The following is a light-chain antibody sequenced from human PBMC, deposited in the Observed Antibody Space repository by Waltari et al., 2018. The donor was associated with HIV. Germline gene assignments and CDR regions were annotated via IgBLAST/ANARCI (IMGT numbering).Light chain of an antibody. CDR2: DAS. Sequence: DIQMTQSPSSLSASVGDRVSITCRASQVVANKVIWFQQKPGKAPKLLIYDASRLPSGVPSRFSGSGSGTDFTLSINDVQPDDFASYFCQQLSSFPLTFGPGTRVDVK. V-gene: IGKV1-39*01. CDR3: QQLSSFPLT. CDR1: QVVANK. J-gene: IGKJ3*01.